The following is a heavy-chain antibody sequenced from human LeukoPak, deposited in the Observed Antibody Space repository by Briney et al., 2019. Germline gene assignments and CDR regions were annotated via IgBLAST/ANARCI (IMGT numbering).Heavy chain of an antibody. J-gene: IGHJ4*02. V-gene: IGHV4-61*08. CDR1: GASVSSGAYY. CDR3: ARGPYISSWTGLFDN. CDR2: MYYRGST. Sequence: PSETLSLTCTVSGASVSSGAYYWSWVRQPPGKGLEWIGYMYYRGSTNYNPSLKSRVIISVDASKNQFSLKLSSVTSADTAVYYCARGPYISSWTGLFDNWGQGTLVTVSS. D-gene: IGHD6-13*01.